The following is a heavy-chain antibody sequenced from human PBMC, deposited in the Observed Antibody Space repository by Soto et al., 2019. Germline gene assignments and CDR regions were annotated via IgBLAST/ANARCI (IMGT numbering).Heavy chain of an antibody. Sequence: PGGSLRLSCAASGFTFDDYAMHWVRQAPGKGLEWVSLISWDGGSTYYADSVKGRFTISRDNSKNSLYLQMNSLRAEDTAVYYCASDLVGASDSYGLDVWGQGTPVTASS. V-gene: IGHV3-43D*04. D-gene: IGHD1-26*01. CDR2: ISWDGGST. J-gene: IGHJ6*02. CDR3: ASDLVGASDSYGLDV. CDR1: GFTFDDYA.